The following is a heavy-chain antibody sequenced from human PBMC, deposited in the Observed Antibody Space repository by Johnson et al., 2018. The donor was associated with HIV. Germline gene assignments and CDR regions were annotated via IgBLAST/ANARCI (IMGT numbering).Heavy chain of an antibody. J-gene: IGHJ3*02. D-gene: IGHD2-21*01. CDR3: AGEESSVGVISIQAFDI. CDR1: GFTFSSYG. CDR2: ISYDGSNK. Sequence: QVQLVESGGGVVQPGRSLRLSCAASGFTFSSYGMHWVRQAPGKRLEWVAVISYDGSNKYYADSVKGRFTISRDNSKHPLYLQMNSPRAEGTGVYYCAGEESSVGVISIQAFDIWGQGKMVTVSS. V-gene: IGHV3-30*03.